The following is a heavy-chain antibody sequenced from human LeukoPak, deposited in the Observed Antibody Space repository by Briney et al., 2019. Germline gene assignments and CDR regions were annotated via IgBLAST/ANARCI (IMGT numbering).Heavy chain of an antibody. CDR3: ARGKTGDYGVSYNWFDP. CDR1: GGSFSGYY. Sequence: PSETLSLTCAVYGGSFSGYYWSWIRQPPGKGLEWIGEINHSGSTNYNPSLKSRVTISVHTSKNQFSLKLSSVTAADTAVYYCARGKTGDYGVSYNWFDPWGQGTLVTVSS. D-gene: IGHD4-17*01. CDR2: INHSGST. V-gene: IGHV4-34*01. J-gene: IGHJ5*02.